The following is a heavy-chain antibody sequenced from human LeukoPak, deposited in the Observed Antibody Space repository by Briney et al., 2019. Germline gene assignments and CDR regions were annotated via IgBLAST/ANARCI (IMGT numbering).Heavy chain of an antibody. CDR3: AKMTTVTPFDP. V-gene: IGHV3-30*18. D-gene: IGHD4-17*01. Sequence: GGSLRLSCAASGFTFSSYGMHWVRQAPGKGLEWVAVISYDGSNKYYADSVKGRFTISRDNSKNTLYLQMNSLRAEDTAVYYCAKMTTVTPFDPWGQGTLVTVSS. J-gene: IGHJ5*02. CDR2: ISYDGSNK. CDR1: GFTFSSYG.